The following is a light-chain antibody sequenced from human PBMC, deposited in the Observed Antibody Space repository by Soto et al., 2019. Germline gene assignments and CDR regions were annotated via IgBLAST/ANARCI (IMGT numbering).Light chain of an antibody. J-gene: IGLJ1*01. CDR1: SSNIGNNY. V-gene: IGLV1-51*01. Sequence: QSVLTQPPSVSAAPGQKVTISCSGSSSNIGNNYVSWYQQVPGTAPKLLIYDNNKRPSGIPDRFSGSKSGTSATLGITGLXTGDEADYYCGTWDSSLSAYVFGTGTKVTVL. CDR3: GTWDSSLSAYV. CDR2: DNN.